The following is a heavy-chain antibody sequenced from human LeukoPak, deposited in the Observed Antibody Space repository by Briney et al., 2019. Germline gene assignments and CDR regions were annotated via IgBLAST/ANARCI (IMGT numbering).Heavy chain of an antibody. CDR3: ARNRGYCSGGSCTLAAFDI. J-gene: IGHJ3*02. CDR1: GYTFTSYA. CDR2: INAGNGNT. Sequence: ASVKVSCKASGYTFTSYAMHWVRQATGQRLEWMGWINAGNGNTKYSQEFQGRVTITRDTSATTAYMELSSLRSEDMAVYYCARNRGYCSGGSCTLAAFDIWGHGTMVTVSS. D-gene: IGHD2-15*01. V-gene: IGHV1-3*03.